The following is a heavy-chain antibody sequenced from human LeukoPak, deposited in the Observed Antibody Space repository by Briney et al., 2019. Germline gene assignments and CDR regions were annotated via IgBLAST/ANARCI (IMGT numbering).Heavy chain of an antibody. D-gene: IGHD2-2*01. V-gene: IGHV3-15*01. CDR3: TTDNAPGMDV. Sequence: PGRSLRLSCAASGITFINAWMSWVRQAPGKGLEWVGLIRDKPDGGTTDYAAPVKGRFTISRDDSKSMLYLQMNSLKTEDTAVYYCTTDNAPGMDVWGQGTTVTVSS. CDR2: IRDKPDGGTT. CDR1: GITFINAW. J-gene: IGHJ6*02.